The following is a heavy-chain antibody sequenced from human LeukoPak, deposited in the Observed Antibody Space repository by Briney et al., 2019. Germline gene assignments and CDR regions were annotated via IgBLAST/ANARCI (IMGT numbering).Heavy chain of an antibody. CDR1: GVSISSYY. D-gene: IGHD5-24*01. Sequence: SETLSLTCTVSGVSISSYYWIWIRQPPGKGLEWIGYIYYSGSTNYNPSLKSRVTISVDTSKNQFSLKLSSVTAADTAVYYCARGTRWLQLNYWGQETLVTVSS. V-gene: IGHV4-59*12. CDR3: ARGTRWLQLNY. J-gene: IGHJ4*02. CDR2: IYYSGST.